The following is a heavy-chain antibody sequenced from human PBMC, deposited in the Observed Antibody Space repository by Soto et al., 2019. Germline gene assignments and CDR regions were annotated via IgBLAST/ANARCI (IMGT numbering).Heavy chain of an antibody. D-gene: IGHD3-9*01. CDR3: ARDKIPDILTGYYDEY. CDR1: GFTVSSNY. CDR2: IYSGGST. V-gene: IGHV3-66*01. Sequence: EVQLVESGGGLVQPGGSLRLSCAASGFTVSSNYLSWGRQAPGKGLEWVSVIYSGGSTYYADSVKGRFTISRDNSKNTLYLQMNSLRAEDTAVYYCARDKIPDILTGYYDEYWGQGTLVTVSS. J-gene: IGHJ4*02.